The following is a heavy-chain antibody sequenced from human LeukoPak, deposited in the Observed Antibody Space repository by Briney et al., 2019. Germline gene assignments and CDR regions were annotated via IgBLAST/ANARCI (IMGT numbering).Heavy chain of an antibody. D-gene: IGHD3-10*01. CDR2: MNPNSGNT. J-gene: IGHJ3*02. CDR1: GYTFTSYD. V-gene: IGHV1-8*01. Sequence: ASVKVSCKASGYTFTSYDINWVRQATGQGLEWMGWMNPNSGNTGYAQKFQGRVTMTRNTSISTAYMELSSLRSEDTAVYYCARVQGVNDAFDIRGQGTMVTVSS. CDR3: ARVQGVNDAFDI.